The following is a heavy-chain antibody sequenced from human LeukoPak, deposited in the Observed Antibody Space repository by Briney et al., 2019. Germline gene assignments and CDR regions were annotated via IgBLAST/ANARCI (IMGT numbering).Heavy chain of an antibody. D-gene: IGHD3-16*02. CDR1: GFTFSTSW. Sequence: GGSLRLSCAASGFTFSTSWMNWVRQGPGKGPVWVSRMNSDGRTIDYADSVKGRFIISRDNAKNTLYLQMNSLRAEDTAVYYCSRAGSYRFDYWGQGTLVTVSS. CDR3: SRAGSYRFDY. J-gene: IGHJ4*02. CDR2: MNSDGRTI. V-gene: IGHV3-74*01.